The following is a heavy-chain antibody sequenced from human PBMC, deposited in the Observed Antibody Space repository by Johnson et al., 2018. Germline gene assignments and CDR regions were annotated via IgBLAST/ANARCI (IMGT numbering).Heavy chain of an antibody. CDR3: ARGCRGSCDKGATFDI. J-gene: IGHJ3*02. Sequence: QVQLQQWGAGLLKPSETLSLTCAVYGGSFSGYYWSWIRQPPGKGLEWIGEINHSGSTNYNPSLKSRVTISVDTAKNQFSLKLSSVTAADTAVYYCARGCRGSCDKGATFDIWGQGTMVTVSS. CDR1: GGSFSGYY. CDR2: INHSGST. D-gene: IGHD2-15*01. V-gene: IGHV4-34*01.